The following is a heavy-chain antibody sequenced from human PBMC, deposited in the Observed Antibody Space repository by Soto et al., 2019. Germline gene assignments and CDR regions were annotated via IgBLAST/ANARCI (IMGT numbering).Heavy chain of an antibody. V-gene: IGHV4-30-4*01. D-gene: IGHD3-10*01. J-gene: IGHJ4*02. CDR2: IYYRGST. CDR3: ARGRYYGSGPVSY. CDR1: GGSISSGDYY. Sequence: QVQLQESGPGLVKPSQTLSLTCTVSGGSISSGDYYWSWIRQPPGKGLEWIGSIYYRGSTYYNPALKSRVTISVDTSKNQFSLKLSSVTAADTAVYYCARGRYYGSGPVSYWGQGTLVTVSS.